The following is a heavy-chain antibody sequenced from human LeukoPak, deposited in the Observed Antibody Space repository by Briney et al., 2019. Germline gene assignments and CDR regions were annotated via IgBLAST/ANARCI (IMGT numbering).Heavy chain of an antibody. Sequence: SETLSLTCTVSGGSISSYYWSWIRQPAGKGLEWIGRIYTSGSTNYNPSLKSRVTMSVDTSKNQFSLKLSSVTAADTAVYYCARGYSSGRTSWFDPWGQGTLVTVSS. D-gene: IGHD6-19*01. V-gene: IGHV4-4*07. J-gene: IGHJ5*02. CDR1: GGSISSYY. CDR2: IYTSGST. CDR3: ARGYSSGRTSWFDP.